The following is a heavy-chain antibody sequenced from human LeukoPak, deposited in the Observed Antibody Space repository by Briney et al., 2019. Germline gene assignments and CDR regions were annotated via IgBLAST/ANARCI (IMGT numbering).Heavy chain of an antibody. V-gene: IGHV4-59*01. J-gene: IGHJ6*03. CDR3: ARELKSYYYYYMDV. D-gene: IGHD2-8*01. CDR1: GGSISSYY. CDR2: IYYSGST. Sequence: PSETLSLTCNVSGGSISSYYWSWIRQPPGKGLEWIGYIYYSGSTNYNPSLKSRVTISVDTSKNQFSLKLSSLTAADTAIYYCARELKSYYYYYMDVWGKGTTVTISS.